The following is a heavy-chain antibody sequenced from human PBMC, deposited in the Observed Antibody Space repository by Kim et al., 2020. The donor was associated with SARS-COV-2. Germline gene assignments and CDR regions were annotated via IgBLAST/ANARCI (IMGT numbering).Heavy chain of an antibody. Sequence: GSEKYSVDSVKVRFTISRDTAKNSLYLQMNSLRAEDTAVYYCARAAGIDYWGQGTLVTVSS. D-gene: IGHD6-13*01. V-gene: IGHV3-7*01. CDR3: ARAAGIDY. J-gene: IGHJ4*02. CDR2: GSEK.